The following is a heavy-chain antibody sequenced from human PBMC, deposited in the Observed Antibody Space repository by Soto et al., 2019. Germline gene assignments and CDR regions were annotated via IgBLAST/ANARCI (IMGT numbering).Heavy chain of an antibody. V-gene: IGHV4-30-2*01. CDR2: IYESGRT. Sequence: SETLSLTCIVSGASISTGGYSWSWIRQPPGKGPEWIGYIYESGRTYYKPSLKSRASISMDKSRNQFSVRLTSVTAADTAVYFCARGDRYSGSFSDYFDPWGQGALVTVSS. CDR3: ARGDRYSGSFSDYFDP. J-gene: IGHJ5*02. CDR1: GASISTGGYS. D-gene: IGHD1-26*01.